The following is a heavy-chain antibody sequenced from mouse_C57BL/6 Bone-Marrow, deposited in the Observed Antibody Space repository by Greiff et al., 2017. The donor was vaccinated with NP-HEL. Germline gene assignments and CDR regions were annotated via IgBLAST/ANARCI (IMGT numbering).Heavy chain of an antibody. J-gene: IGHJ4*01. D-gene: IGHD3-2*02. CDR2: IWRGGST. CDR3: AKGGQLRDYYAMDY. Sequence: QVQLQESGPGLVQPSQSLSITCTVSGFSLTSYGVHWVRQSPGKGLEWLGVIWRGGSTDYNAAFMSRLRITKDNSKSQVFFKMNSLQADDTAIYYCAKGGQLRDYYAMDYWGQGTSVTVSS. CDR1: GFSLTSYG. V-gene: IGHV2-5*01.